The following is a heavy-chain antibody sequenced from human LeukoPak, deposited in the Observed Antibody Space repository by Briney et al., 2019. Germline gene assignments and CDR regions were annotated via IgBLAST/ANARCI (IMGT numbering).Heavy chain of an antibody. CDR3: AGLRFLAPRF. J-gene: IGHJ4*02. D-gene: IGHD3-3*01. CDR1: GGSISSYY. V-gene: IGHV4-59*01. Sequence: PSETLSLTCTVSGGSISSYYWSWIRHPPGKGLEWIGYIYYSGSTNYNPSLKSRVTISVDTSKNQFSLKLSSVTAADTAVYYCAGLRFLAPRFWGQGTLVTVSS. CDR2: IYYSGST.